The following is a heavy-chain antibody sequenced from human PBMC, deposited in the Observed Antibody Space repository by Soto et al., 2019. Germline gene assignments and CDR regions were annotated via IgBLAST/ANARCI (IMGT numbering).Heavy chain of an antibody. CDR1: GYSFTSYW. CDR3: ARNKNWNYYYGMDV. Sequence: GESVKISRKGSGYSFTSYWISWVRQVPGKGLEWMGRIDSSDSYTKYSPSFQGHVTISADKSISTAYLQWSSLKASDTAMYYCARNKNWNYYYGMDVWGQGTTVTAP. D-gene: IGHD1-1*01. J-gene: IGHJ6*02. CDR2: IDSSDSYT. V-gene: IGHV5-10-1*01.